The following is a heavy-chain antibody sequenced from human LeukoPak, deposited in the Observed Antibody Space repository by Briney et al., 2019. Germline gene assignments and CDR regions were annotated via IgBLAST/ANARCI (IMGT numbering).Heavy chain of an antibody. CDR1: GFTFSNYG. V-gene: IGHV3-21*01. CDR2: FSTSSSYI. CDR3: ARCLPAMVRGVIPIALDY. Sequence: PGGSLRLSCAASGFTFSNYGMHWVRQAPGKGLEWVSFFSTSSSYIYYANSVRGRFTISRDNAKNSLYLQMNSLRAEDTAVYYCARCLPAMVRGVIPIALDYWGQGTLVTVSS. D-gene: IGHD3-10*01. J-gene: IGHJ4*02.